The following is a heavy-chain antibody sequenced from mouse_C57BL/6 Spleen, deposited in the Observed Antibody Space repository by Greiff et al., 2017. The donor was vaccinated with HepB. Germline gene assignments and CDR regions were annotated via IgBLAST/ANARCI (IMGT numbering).Heavy chain of an antibody. J-gene: IGHJ4*01. D-gene: IGHD1-1*01. Sequence: QVQLQQPGAELVMPGASVKLSCKASGYIFTSYWMHWVKQRPGQGLEWIGELDPSDSYTNYNQKFKGKSTLTVDKSSSTAYMQLSSLTSEDSAVYYCARRDGSSYGYAMDYWGQGTSVTVSS. V-gene: IGHV1-69*01. CDR3: ARRDGSSYGYAMDY. CDR1: GYIFTSYW. CDR2: LDPSDSYT.